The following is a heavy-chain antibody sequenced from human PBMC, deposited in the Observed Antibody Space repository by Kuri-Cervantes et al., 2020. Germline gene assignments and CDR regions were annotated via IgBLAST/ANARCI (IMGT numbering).Heavy chain of an antibody. J-gene: IGHJ6*02. CDR3: ARESDSSGWYYYYYGMDV. CDR2: INSDGSST. Sequence: GGSLRLSCAASGFTFSSYWMHWVRQAPGKGLVWVSRINSDGSSTSYADSVKGRFTISRDNSKNTLYLQMNSLRAEDTAVYYCARESDSSGWYYYYYGMDVWGQGTTVTVSS. CDR1: GFTFSSYW. V-gene: IGHV3-74*01. D-gene: IGHD6-19*01.